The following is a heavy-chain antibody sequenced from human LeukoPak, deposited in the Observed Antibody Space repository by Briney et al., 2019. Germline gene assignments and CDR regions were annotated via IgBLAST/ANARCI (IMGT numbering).Heavy chain of an antibody. J-gene: IGHJ4*02. CDR2: IYHTGST. D-gene: IGHD6-13*01. Sequence: PSETLSLTCTVSGGSISSTNWWSWVRQPPGKGLEWIGEIYHTGSTNYNPSLKSRVTMSVDKSKNQFSLKLSSVTAADTAVYYCANLAAAGYFDYWGQGTLVTVSS. V-gene: IGHV4-4*02. CDR1: GGSISSTNW. CDR3: ANLAAAGYFDY.